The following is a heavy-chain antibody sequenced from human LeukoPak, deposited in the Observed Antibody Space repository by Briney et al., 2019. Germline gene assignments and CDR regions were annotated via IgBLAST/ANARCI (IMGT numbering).Heavy chain of an antibody. CDR1: GGSISSGGYS. Sequence: SETLSLTCAVSGGSISSGGYSWSWIRQPPGKGLGWIGYIYHSGSTYYNPSLKSRVTISVDRSKNQFSLKLSSVTAADTAVYYCARDSSSWQFDYWGQGTLVTVSS. D-gene: IGHD6-13*01. J-gene: IGHJ4*02. V-gene: IGHV4-30-2*01. CDR3: ARDSSSWQFDY. CDR2: IYHSGST.